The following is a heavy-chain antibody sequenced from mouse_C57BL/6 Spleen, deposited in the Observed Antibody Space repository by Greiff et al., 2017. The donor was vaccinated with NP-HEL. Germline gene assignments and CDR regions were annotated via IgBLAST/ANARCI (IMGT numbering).Heavy chain of an antibody. CDR3: ARRRKKWYYFDY. CDR1: GYTFTSYW. CDR2: IYPSDSET. D-gene: IGHD1-1*02. J-gene: IGHJ2*01. Sequence: VQLQQPGAELVRPGSSVKLSCKASGYTFTSYWMDWVKQRPGQGLEWIGNIYPSDSETHYNQKFKDKATLTVDKSSSTAYMQLSSLTSEDSAVYYCARRRKKWYYFDYWGQGTTLTVSS. V-gene: IGHV1-61*01.